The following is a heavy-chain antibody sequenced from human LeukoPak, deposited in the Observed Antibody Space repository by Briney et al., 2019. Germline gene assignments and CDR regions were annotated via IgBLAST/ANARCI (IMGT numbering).Heavy chain of an antibody. Sequence: PGGSLRVSCAASGFTFRSYSMNWVPHAPGKGLEWVSSINVGSNYIYYGDSVKGQFTISRDNAKNLVYLQMNSLRAEDTAVYYCAKSATTVVPWDFDYWGQGTLVTVSS. D-gene: IGHD4-23*01. J-gene: IGHJ4*02. CDR2: INVGSNYI. V-gene: IGHV3-21*06. CDR1: GFTFRSYS. CDR3: AKSATTVVPWDFDY.